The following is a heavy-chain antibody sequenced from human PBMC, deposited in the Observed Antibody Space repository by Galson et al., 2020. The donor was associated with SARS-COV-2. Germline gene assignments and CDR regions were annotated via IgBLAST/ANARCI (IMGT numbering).Heavy chain of an antibody. V-gene: IGHV3-30*01. D-gene: IGHD1-26*01. J-gene: IGHJ4*02. CDR1: GFTFSSYA. CDR2: ISYDGSNK. CDR3: ARVRGGSYYSHFDY. Sequence: GESLKISCVASGFTFSSYAMHWVRQAPGKGLEWVAVISYDGSNKYYADSVKGRFTISRDNSKNTLYLQMNSLRAEDTAVYYCARVRGGSYYSHFDYWGQGTLVTVSS.